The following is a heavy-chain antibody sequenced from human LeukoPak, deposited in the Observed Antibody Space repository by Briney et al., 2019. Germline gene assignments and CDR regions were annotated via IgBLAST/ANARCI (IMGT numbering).Heavy chain of an antibody. V-gene: IGHV3-74*01. D-gene: IGHD6-6*01. CDR1: GFTFSSYW. CDR2: IKTDGSST. J-gene: IGHJ4*02. Sequence: TGGSLRLSCAASGFTFSSYWMHWVRQAPGKGLVWVSRIKTDGSSTTYADSVKGRFTISRDNANNTLYLQMNSLRAEDTAVYYCVRDGQLLVPLDYGGKETLVTVSS. CDR3: VRDGQLLVPLDY.